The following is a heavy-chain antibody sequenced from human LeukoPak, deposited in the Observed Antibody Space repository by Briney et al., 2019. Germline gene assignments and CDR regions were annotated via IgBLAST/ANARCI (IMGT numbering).Heavy chain of an antibody. J-gene: IGHJ4*02. CDR2: ISWNSGHI. Sequence: PGRSLRLSCAASGFTFDDYAMHWVRQTPGKGLEWVSGISWNSGHIGYADSVKGRFTISRDNAKNSLYLQMNSLRADDTALYYCAKEGVDSSGRLDYWVQGTLVTVS. CDR3: AKEGVDSSGRLDY. CDR1: GFTFDDYA. D-gene: IGHD3-22*01. V-gene: IGHV3-9*01.